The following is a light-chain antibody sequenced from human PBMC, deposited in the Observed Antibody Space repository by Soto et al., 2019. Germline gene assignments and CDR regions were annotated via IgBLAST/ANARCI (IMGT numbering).Light chain of an antibody. CDR1: QSVSSY. V-gene: IGKV3-11*01. Sequence: DILLTQSPATLSLSPGERATLSCRANQSVSSYLAWYQHKPGQAPRLLIYDASNRATGIPPRFSGSGSGTDFILTISSLEPEDFAVYYCQQGSNWPALTFGGGTKVEMK. CDR2: DAS. J-gene: IGKJ4*01. CDR3: QQGSNWPALT.